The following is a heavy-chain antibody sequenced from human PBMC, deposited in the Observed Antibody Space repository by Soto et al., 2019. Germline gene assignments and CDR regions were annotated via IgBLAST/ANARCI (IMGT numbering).Heavy chain of an antibody. CDR2: ISNSGST. D-gene: IGHD3-22*01. V-gene: IGHV4-30-4*02. CDR1: VGSISVGDYY. CDR3: ARDFTYYSDSSSLETSGGMDV. J-gene: IGHJ6*02. Sequence: SETLCVTCTVSVGSISVGDYYWSWIRQPPGKGLEPIGYISNSGSTHYNPSLESRVTISVDTSKNQFSLKLSSVTAADTAVYYCARDFTYYSDSSSLETSGGMDVWGQGTTVTVSS.